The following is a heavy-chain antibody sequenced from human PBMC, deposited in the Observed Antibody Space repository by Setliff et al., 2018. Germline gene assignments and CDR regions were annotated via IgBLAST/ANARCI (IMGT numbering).Heavy chain of an antibody. CDR3: ARDRSTVIRGVTSFFYYYMDV. CDR1: RGSINSHY. V-gene: IGHV4-59*11. J-gene: IGHJ6*03. Sequence: SETLSLTCTVSRGSINSHYWSWIRQPAGKGLEWIGHIFYSDTAKYNPSLESRAAISVDSSKNQFSLKLRSVTAADTAVYYCARDRSTVIRGVTSFFYYYMDVWGGGTTVTVSS. D-gene: IGHD3-10*01. CDR2: IFYSDTA.